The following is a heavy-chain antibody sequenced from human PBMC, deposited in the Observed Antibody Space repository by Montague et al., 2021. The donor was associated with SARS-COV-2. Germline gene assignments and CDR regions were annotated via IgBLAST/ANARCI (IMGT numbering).Heavy chain of an antibody. CDR3: ARERRVSGSYPFDY. Sequence: SLRLSCAASGFTFSNFAMHWVRQAPGKGLEWVAHISNDGSKKLYADSVKGRLTISRDNSKNTLYMGMNSLRVEDTAVYYCARERRVSGSYPFDYWGQGTLVTVSS. CDR2: ISNDGSKK. V-gene: IGHV3-30-3*01. J-gene: IGHJ4*02. D-gene: IGHD1-26*01. CDR1: GFTFSNFA.